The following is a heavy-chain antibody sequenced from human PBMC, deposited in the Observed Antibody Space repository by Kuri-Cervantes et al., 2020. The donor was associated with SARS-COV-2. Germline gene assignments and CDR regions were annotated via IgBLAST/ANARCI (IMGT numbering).Heavy chain of an antibody. CDR1: GGSFSGYY. CDR2: IHYSGNT. Sequence: SETLSLTCAVYGGSFSGYYWSWIRQPPGEGLEWIAYIHYSGNTYYNPSLQSRISISVDTSENQFSLRLLSMTAADTAVYYCARHIAAAGNFDYWGQGTLVTVSS. J-gene: IGHJ4*02. CDR3: ARHIAAAGNFDY. V-gene: IGHV4-30-4*08. D-gene: IGHD6-13*01.